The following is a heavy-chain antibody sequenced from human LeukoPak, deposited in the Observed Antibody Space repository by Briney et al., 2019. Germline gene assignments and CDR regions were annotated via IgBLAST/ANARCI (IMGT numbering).Heavy chain of an antibody. V-gene: IGHV4-59*01. J-gene: IGHJ6*03. CDR2: NYYSGST. D-gene: IGHD1-1*01. CDR3: ARTGTEEAYLGMDA. Sequence: SETLSLTCTVSSGSISSYYWSWIRQPPGKGLEWIGYNYYSGSTNYNPSLKSRVTISVDTSKNQFSLKLSSVTAADTAVYYCARTGTEEAYLGMDAWGKGTTVTVSS. CDR1: SGSISSYY.